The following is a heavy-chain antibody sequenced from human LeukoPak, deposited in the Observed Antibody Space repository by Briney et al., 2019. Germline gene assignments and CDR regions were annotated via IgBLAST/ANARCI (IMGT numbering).Heavy chain of an antibody. Sequence: GGSLRLSCAASGFTFDDYGMSWVRQAPGKGLEWVSGINWNGGSTGYADSVKGRFTISRDNAKNSLYLQMNSLRAEDTALYYCAREEYYYDSSGYYYYYYMDVWGKGTTVTVSS. V-gene: IGHV3-20*04. CDR1: GFTFDDYG. D-gene: IGHD3-22*01. CDR2: INWNGGST. J-gene: IGHJ6*03. CDR3: AREEYYYDSSGYYYYYYMDV.